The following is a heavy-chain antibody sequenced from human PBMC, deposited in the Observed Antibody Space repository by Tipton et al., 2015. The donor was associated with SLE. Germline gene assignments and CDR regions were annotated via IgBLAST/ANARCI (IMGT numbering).Heavy chain of an antibody. V-gene: IGHV3-9*01. CDR2: ISWNSGSI. D-gene: IGHD6-13*01. J-gene: IGHJ3*02. CDR1: GFTFDDYA. Sequence: RSLRLSCAASGFTFDDYAMHWVRQAPGKGLEWVSGISWNSGSIGYADSVKGRFTISRDNAKNSLYLQMNSLRAEDTALYYCAKDISGGGAAGTGEAFDIWGQGTMVTVSS. CDR3: AKDISGGGAAGTGEAFDI.